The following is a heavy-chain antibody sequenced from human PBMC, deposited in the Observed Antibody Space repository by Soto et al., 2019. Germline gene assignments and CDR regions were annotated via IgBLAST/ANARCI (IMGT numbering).Heavy chain of an antibody. Sequence: SVKVSCKASGGTFSGYAISWVRQAPGQGLEWMGGIIPIFGTANYAQKFQGRVTITADESTSTAYMELSSLRSEDTAVYYCARDLVYCGGDCYPYYYGMDVWGQGTTVTVSS. V-gene: IGHV1-69*13. J-gene: IGHJ6*02. D-gene: IGHD2-21*02. CDR1: GGTFSGYA. CDR3: ARDLVYCGGDCYPYYYGMDV. CDR2: IIPIFGTA.